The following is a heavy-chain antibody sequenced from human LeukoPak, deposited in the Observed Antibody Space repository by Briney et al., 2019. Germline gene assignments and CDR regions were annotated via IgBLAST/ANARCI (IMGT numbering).Heavy chain of an antibody. Sequence: GGSLRLSCAVSGFTFSSYAMSWVRRAPGKGLEWVSAISGSAGSTYYADSVKGRFTISRDNSKNTLYLQMNSLRAEDTAVYYCAKFGYYDFWSGAGFDPWGQGTLVTVSS. J-gene: IGHJ5*02. V-gene: IGHV3-23*01. CDR1: GFTFSSYA. D-gene: IGHD3-3*01. CDR2: ISGSAGST. CDR3: AKFGYYDFWSGAGFDP.